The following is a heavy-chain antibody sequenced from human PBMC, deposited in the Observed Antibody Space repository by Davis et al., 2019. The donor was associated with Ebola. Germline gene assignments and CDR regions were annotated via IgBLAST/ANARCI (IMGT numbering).Heavy chain of an antibody. CDR1: GYTFTSYD. CDR2: INPNSGGT. Sequence: ASVKVSCKASGYTFTSYDINWVRQATGQGLEWMGWINPNSGGTNYAQKFQGRVTMTRDTSISTAYMELSRLRSDNTAVYYCARFLDHFYYMDVWGKGTTVTVSS. D-gene: IGHD3/OR15-3a*01. V-gene: IGHV1-2*02. CDR3: ARFLDHFYYMDV. J-gene: IGHJ6*03.